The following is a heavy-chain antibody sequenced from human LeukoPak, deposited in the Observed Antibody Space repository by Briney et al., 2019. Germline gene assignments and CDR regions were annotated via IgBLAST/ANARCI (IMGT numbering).Heavy chain of an antibody. CDR2: ISGSDDST. Sequence: PGGSLRLSCAASAFTFSTYAMTWVRQAPGKGLEWVSAISGSDDSTYYANSVKGRFTISRDNSKNTLYLQMNSLRAEDTAVYYCAKGRTGYSYGYGIDYWGQGTLVTVSS. D-gene: IGHD5-18*01. V-gene: IGHV3-23*01. J-gene: IGHJ4*02. CDR1: AFTFSTYA. CDR3: AKGRTGYSYGYGIDY.